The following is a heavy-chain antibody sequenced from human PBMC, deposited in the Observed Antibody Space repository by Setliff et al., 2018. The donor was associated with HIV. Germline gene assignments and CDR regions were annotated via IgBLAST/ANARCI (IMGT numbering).Heavy chain of an antibody. Sequence: PGESLKISCAASGFTFSSYAMHWVRQAPGKGLEWVAVISYDGSNKYYADSVKGRFTISRDNSKNTLYLQMNSLRAEDTAVYYCAREVGGIQYSGYDFLSLGYFSPDYWGQGTLVTV. J-gene: IGHJ4*02. V-gene: IGHV3-30*04. D-gene: IGHD5-12*01. CDR1: GFTFSSYA. CDR3: AREVGGIQYSGYDFLSLGYFSPDY. CDR2: ISYDGSNK.